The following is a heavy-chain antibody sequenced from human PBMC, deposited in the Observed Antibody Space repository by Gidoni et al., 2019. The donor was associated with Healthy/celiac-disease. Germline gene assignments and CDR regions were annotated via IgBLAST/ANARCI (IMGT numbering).Heavy chain of an antibody. Sequence: QVQLVQSGSELKKPGASVKVSCKASGYTFTSYAMNWVLQAPGQGLEWLGWINTNTGNPTYDRVFTGRFVCTLDSSVSTAYPQICSLKAEDTAVYYCARDRPRYCSSTSCYKPPPADAFDIWGQGTMVTVSS. CDR2: INTNTGNP. V-gene: IGHV7-4-1*01. D-gene: IGHD2-2*02. J-gene: IGHJ3*02. CDR1: GYTFTSYA. CDR3: ARDRPRYCSSTSCYKPPPADAFDI.